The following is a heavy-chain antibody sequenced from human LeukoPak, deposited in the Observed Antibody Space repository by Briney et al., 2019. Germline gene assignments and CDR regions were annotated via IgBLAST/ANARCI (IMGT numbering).Heavy chain of an antibody. J-gene: IGHJ4*02. D-gene: IGHD3-22*01. CDR2: INSDGSST. CDR1: GFTFSSYW. CDR3: ARDGDPYSYDSSGYSNGY. V-gene: IGHV3-74*01. Sequence: GGSLRLSCAASGFTFSSYWTHWVRHAPGKGLVWVSRINSDGSSTSYADSVKGRFTISRDNAKNTLYLQMNSLRAEDTAVYYCARDGDPYSYDSSGYSNGYWGQATLVTVSS.